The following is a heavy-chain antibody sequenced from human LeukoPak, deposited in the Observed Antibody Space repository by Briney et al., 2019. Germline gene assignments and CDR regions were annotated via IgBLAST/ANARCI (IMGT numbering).Heavy chain of an antibody. V-gene: IGHV4-59*08. CDR3: ARRHRSSSSDYFDY. D-gene: IGHD6-6*01. Sequence: PSETLSLTCTVSGGSTSSCYWSWIRQPPGKGLEWIGYIYYSGSTNYNPSLKSRVTISVDTSKNQFSLKLSSVTAADTAVYYCARRHRSSSSDYFDYWGQGTLVTVSS. CDR1: GGSTSSCY. J-gene: IGHJ4*02. CDR2: IYYSGST.